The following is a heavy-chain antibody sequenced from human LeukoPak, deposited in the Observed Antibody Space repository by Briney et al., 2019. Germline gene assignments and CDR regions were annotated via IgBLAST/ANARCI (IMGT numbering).Heavy chain of an antibody. CDR3: AKDRRGHYYDSSGYYYPMDY. V-gene: IGHV3-23*01. D-gene: IGHD3-22*01. J-gene: IGHJ4*02. Sequence: GGSLRLSCAASGFTFSSYAMSWVRQAPGKGLEWVSAISGSGGSTYYADSVKGRFTISRDNSKNTLYLQMSSLRAEDTAVYYCAKDRRGHYYDSSGYYYPMDYWGQGTLVTVSS. CDR1: GFTFSSYA. CDR2: ISGSGGST.